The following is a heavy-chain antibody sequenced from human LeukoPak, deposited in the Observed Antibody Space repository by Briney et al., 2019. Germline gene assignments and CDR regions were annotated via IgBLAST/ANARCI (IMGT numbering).Heavy chain of an antibody. CDR2: INPNSGGT. V-gene: IGHV1-2*02. CDR1: GYTFTGYY. D-gene: IGHD3-22*01. J-gene: IGHJ4*02. CDR3: ARGALGEAYYYDSSGYYGGYYFDY. Sequence: ASVKVSCKASGYTFTGYYMHWVRQAPGQGLEWMGWINPNSGGTNYAQKFQGRVTMTRDTSISTAYMELSRLRSDDTAVYYCARGALGEAYYYDSSGYYGGYYFDYWGQGTLVTVSS.